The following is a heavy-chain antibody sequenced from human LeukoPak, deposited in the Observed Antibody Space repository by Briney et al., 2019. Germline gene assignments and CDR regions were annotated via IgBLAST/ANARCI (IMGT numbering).Heavy chain of an antibody. CDR1: GYTFTSYD. Sequence: ASVKVSCKASGYTFTSYDINWVRQATGQGLEWMGWMNPNSGNTGYAQKFQGRVTMTRNTSISTAYMELSSLSSEDTAVYYCARGGTIAARGGNWFDPWGQGTLVTVSS. J-gene: IGHJ5*02. CDR3: ARGGTIAARGGNWFDP. D-gene: IGHD6-6*01. V-gene: IGHV1-8*01. CDR2: MNPNSGNT.